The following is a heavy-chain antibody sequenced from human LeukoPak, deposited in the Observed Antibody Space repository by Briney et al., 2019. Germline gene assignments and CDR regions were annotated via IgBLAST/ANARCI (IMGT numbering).Heavy chain of an antibody. CDR2: ISGRGGTT. CDR3: AKVQSSGTTSDYFDY. V-gene: IGHV3-23*01. D-gene: IGHD1-1*01. J-gene: IGHJ4*02. Sequence: GGSLRLSCAASGFTFVTYAMTWVRQAPGKGLEWVSTISGRGGTTYYADSVKGRFTISRDTSKNTLYLQMNSLRAEDTAVYYCAKVQSSGTTSDYFDYWGQGILVTVSS. CDR1: GFTFVTYA.